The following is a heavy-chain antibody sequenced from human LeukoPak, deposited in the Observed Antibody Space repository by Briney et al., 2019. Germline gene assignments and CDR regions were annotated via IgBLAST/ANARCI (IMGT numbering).Heavy chain of an antibody. Sequence: SVKVPSKASGGTFTSYAISWVRQAPGQGLEWMGGIIPIFGTANYAQKFQGRVTITADESTSTAYMELSSLRSEDTAVYYCARADCSGGSCYSSWFDPWGQGTLVTVSS. J-gene: IGHJ5*02. V-gene: IGHV1-69*13. CDR3: ARADCSGGSCYSSWFDP. CDR1: GGTFTSYA. CDR2: IIPIFGTA. D-gene: IGHD2-15*01.